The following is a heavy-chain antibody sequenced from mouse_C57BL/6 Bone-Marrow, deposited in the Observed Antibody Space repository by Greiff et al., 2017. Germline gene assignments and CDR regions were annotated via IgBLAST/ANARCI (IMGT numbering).Heavy chain of an antibody. CDR2: IDPENGDT. V-gene: IGHV14-4*01. J-gene: IGHJ2*01. CDR1: GFNIKDDY. Sequence: EVQLVESGAELVRPGASVKLSCTASGFNIKDDYMHWVKQRPEQGLEWIGWIDPENGDTEYASKFQGKATITADTSSNTAYLQLSSLTSADTAVYNWTTYVITTVHWGQGTTLTVSS. D-gene: IGHD1-1*01. CDR3: TTYVITTVH.